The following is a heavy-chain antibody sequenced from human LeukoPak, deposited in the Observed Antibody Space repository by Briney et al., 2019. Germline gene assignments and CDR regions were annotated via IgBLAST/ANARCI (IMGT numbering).Heavy chain of an antibody. J-gene: IGHJ1*01. CDR3: ASSIAVAGTSLGAEYFQH. Sequence: SETLSLTCTVSGGSISSYYWSWIRQPPGKGLEWIGYIYYSGYTNYNPSLKSRVTISVDTSKNQFSLKLSSVTAADTAVYYCASSIAVAGTSLGAEYFQHWGQGTLVTVSS. D-gene: IGHD6-19*01. V-gene: IGHV4-59*08. CDR1: GGSISSYY. CDR2: IYYSGYT.